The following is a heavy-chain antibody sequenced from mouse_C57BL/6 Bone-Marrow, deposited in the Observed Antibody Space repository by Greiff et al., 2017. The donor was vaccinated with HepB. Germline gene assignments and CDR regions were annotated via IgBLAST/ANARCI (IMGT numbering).Heavy chain of an antibody. D-gene: IGHD1-1*01. CDR1: GFTFSSYA. V-gene: IGHV5-4*01. Sequence: EVQGVESGGGLVKPGGSLKLSCAASGFTFSSYAMSWVRQTPEKRLEWVATISDGGSYTYYPDNVKGRFTISRDNAKNNLYLQMSHLKSEDTAMYYCARGGYYGSSCYFDYWGQGTTLTVSS. J-gene: IGHJ2*01. CDR3: ARGGYYGSSCYFDY. CDR2: ISDGGSYT.